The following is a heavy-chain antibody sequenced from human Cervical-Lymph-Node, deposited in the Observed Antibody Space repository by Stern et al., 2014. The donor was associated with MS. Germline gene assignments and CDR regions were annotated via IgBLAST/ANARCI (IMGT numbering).Heavy chain of an antibody. Sequence: VQLVESGGGVVQPWRSLRLSCAASGFSFSRNAMHWGRQPPGKGLAWGSLVGYDASNPSYADSVTGRFTISRDNFKNTLYLQMNSLRAEATAVYYCASAYSSSHYYFDYWGQGTLVTVSS. CDR1: GFSFSRNA. CDR3: ASAYSSSHYYFDY. D-gene: IGHD6-13*01. CDR2: VGYDASNP. J-gene: IGHJ4*02. V-gene: IGHV3-33*01.